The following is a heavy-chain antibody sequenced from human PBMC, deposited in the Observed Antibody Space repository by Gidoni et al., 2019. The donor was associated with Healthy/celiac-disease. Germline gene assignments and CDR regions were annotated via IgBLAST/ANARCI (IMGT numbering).Heavy chain of an antibody. CDR1: GYTFTGYY. J-gene: IGHJ2*01. D-gene: IGHD2-8*01. CDR2: INPNSGGT. Sequence: QVQLVQSGAEVKKPGASVKVSCKASGYTFTGYYMHWVRQAPGQGLEWRGWINPNSGGTNYAQKLQGRVTMTRDTSISTAYMELSRLISDDTAVYYCARTYAGYADWYFDLWGRGTLVTVSS. CDR3: ARTYAGYADWYFDL. V-gene: IGHV1-2*02.